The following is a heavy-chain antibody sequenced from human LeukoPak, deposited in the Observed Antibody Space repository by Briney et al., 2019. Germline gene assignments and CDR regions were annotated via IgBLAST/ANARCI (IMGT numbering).Heavy chain of an antibody. CDR3: AREANPDYAFDI. V-gene: IGHV3-7*01. J-gene: IGHJ3*02. CDR1: GFTFSSYW. D-gene: IGHD4/OR15-4a*01. Sequence: GGSLRLSGAVSGFTFSSYWMSWVRQAPGRGLEWVANIKQDGSEKYYVDSVKGRFTISRDNAKNSLYLQMNSLGAEDTAVYYCAREANPDYAFDIWGQGTMVTVSS. CDR2: IKQDGSEK.